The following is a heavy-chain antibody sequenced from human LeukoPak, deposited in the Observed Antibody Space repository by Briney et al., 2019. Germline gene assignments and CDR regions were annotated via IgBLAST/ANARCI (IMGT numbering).Heavy chain of an antibody. CDR1: GFTFTTYA. CDR3: AKGGYSYGP. J-gene: IGHJ4*02. CDR2: ISSSGGST. D-gene: IGHD5-18*01. Sequence: GGSLRLSCAASGFTFTTYAMTWVRQAPGKGLGWVSTISSSGGSTYYADSVKGRFTISRDNSKNTLYLQMSSLRAEDTALYYCAKGGYSYGPWGQGTLVTVSS. V-gene: IGHV3-23*01.